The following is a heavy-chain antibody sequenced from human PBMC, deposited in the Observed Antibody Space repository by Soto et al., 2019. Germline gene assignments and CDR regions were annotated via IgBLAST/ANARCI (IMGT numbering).Heavy chain of an antibody. CDR1: GGSISSGGYY. CDR3: ARVAARPAGGWFDP. Sequence: PSETLSLTCTVSGGSISSGGYYWSWIRQHPGKGLEWIGYIYYSGSTYYNPSLKSRVTISVDTSKNQFSLKLSSVTAADTAVYYCARVAARPAGGWFDPWGQGTLVTVSS. CDR2: IYYSGST. J-gene: IGHJ5*02. V-gene: IGHV4-31*03. D-gene: IGHD6-6*01.